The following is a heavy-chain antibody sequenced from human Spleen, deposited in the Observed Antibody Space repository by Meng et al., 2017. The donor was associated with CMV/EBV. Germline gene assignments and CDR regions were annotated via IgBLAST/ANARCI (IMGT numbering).Heavy chain of an antibody. V-gene: IGHV4-39*07. J-gene: IGHJ4*02. CDR3: ARDDRLDTSSWY. Sequence: SETLSLTCTVSGGSISSSSYYWGWIRQPPGKGLEWIGSIYYTGSTYYNPSLKSRVTISEDTSKNQFSLKLNSVTAADTAVYFCARDDRLDTSSWYWGQGTLVTVSS. CDR2: IYYTGST. D-gene: IGHD6-13*01. CDR1: GGSISSSSYY.